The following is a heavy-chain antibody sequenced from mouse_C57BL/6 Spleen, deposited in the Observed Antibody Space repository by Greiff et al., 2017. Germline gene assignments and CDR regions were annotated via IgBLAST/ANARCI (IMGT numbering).Heavy chain of an antibody. CDR3: ARFPYDYDRDYAMDY. CDR1: GYAFSSSW. Sequence: QVQLQQSGPELVKPGASVKISCKASGYAFSSSWMNWVKQRPGKGLEWIGRIYPGDGDTNYNGKFKGKATLTADKSSSTAYMQLSSLTSEDSAVYFCARFPYDYDRDYAMDYWGQGTSVTVSS. CDR2: IYPGDGDT. V-gene: IGHV1-82*01. D-gene: IGHD2-4*01. J-gene: IGHJ4*01.